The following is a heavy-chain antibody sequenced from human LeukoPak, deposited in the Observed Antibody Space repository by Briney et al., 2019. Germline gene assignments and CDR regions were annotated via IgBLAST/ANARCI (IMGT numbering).Heavy chain of an antibody. Sequence: ASVKVSCKASGYTFRDYGINWVRQAPGQGLEWMGWISGDSYDTKYEQKLHGRVSMTTDTSTSTAYMELRSLRSDDTAVYYCARNRTGTFDSWGQGTLVTVSS. CDR1: GYTFRDYG. CDR3: ARNRTGTFDS. CDR2: ISGDSYDT. J-gene: IGHJ4*02. V-gene: IGHV1-18*01. D-gene: IGHD3-10*01.